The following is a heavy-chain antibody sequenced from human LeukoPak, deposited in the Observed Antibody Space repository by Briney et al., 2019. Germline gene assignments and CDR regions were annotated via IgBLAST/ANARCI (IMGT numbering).Heavy chain of an antibody. J-gene: IGHJ4*02. Sequence: KPSETLSLTCTVSGDSISNSDYYWGWIRQPPGKGLEWIGEINHSGSTNYNPSLKSRVTISVDTSKNQFSLKLSSVTAADTAVYYCATRIVGATRGDYWGQGTLVTVSS. CDR1: GDSISNSDYY. V-gene: IGHV4-39*07. D-gene: IGHD1-26*01. CDR3: ATRIVGATRGDY. CDR2: INHSGST.